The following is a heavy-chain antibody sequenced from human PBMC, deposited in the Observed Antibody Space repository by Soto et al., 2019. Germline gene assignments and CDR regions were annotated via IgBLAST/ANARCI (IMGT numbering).Heavy chain of an antibody. J-gene: IGHJ4*02. Sequence: GESLKISCKGSKYSFTNYWITWVRQMPGKGLEWMGTIDPSDSYTTYSPSFQGHVTISADRSITTAYLQWSSLKASDTAMYYCARPYCTSTSCYHYFDYWGQGTLVTVAS. V-gene: IGHV5-10-1*01. D-gene: IGHD2-2*01. CDR1: KYSFTNYW. CDR3: ARPYCTSTSCYHYFDY. CDR2: IDPSDSYT.